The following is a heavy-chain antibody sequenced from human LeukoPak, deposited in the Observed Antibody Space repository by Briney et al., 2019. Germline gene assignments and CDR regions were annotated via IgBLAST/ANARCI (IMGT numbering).Heavy chain of an antibody. CDR2: ISYDGSNK. Sequence: GGSLRLSCAASGFTFSSYAMHWVRQAPGKGLEWVAVISYDGSNKYYADSVKGRFTISRDNSKNTLYLQMNSLRAEDTAVYYCARGSGVAWVDYWGQGTLVTVSS. CDR3: ARGSGVAWVDY. D-gene: IGHD7-27*01. J-gene: IGHJ4*02. CDR1: GFTFSSYA. V-gene: IGHV3-30-3*01.